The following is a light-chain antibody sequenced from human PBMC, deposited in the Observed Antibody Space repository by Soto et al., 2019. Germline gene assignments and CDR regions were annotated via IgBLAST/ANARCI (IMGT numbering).Light chain of an antibody. Sequence: EIVLTQSPGTLSLSPGERAALSCRASKIVSSRYLAWYQQKPGKAPRLLIYGASSRATGIPDRFSGSGSGTDFTLTISRLEPEDFAVYYCQQFDTSLSVTFGGGTKVEIK. CDR1: KIVSSRY. CDR2: GAS. V-gene: IGKV3-20*01. CDR3: QQFDTSLSVT. J-gene: IGKJ4*01.